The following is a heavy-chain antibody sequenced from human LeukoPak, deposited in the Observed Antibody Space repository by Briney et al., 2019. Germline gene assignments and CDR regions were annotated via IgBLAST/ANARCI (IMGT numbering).Heavy chain of an antibody. CDR2: IKSKTDGGTT. Sequence: TGGSLRLSCAASGFTFSNAWMSWVRQAPGKGLEWVGRIKSKTDGGTTDYAAPVKGRFTISRDDSKNTLYLQMNSLKTEDTAVYYCTTDPDVVVVAVDWFDPWGQGTLVTVSS. CDR1: GFTFSNAW. J-gene: IGHJ5*02. V-gene: IGHV3-15*01. D-gene: IGHD2-15*01. CDR3: TTDPDVVVVAVDWFDP.